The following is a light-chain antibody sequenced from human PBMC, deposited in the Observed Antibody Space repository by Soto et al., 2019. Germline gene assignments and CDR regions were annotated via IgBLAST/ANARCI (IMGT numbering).Light chain of an antibody. Sequence: QSALTQPTSASGSPGQSVTISCTGTSSDVGGYNFVSWYQQHPGKAPKLMIYDVTERPSGVPDRFSGSKSGNTASLTVSGLQGEDEADYYCTSYAVSNIPVLFGGGTKLTVL. CDR2: DVT. J-gene: IGLJ2*01. CDR1: SSDVGGYNF. V-gene: IGLV2-8*01. CDR3: TSYAVSNIPVL.